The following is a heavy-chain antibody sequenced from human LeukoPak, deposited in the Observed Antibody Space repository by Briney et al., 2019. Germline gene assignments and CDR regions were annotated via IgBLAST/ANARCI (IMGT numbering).Heavy chain of an antibody. D-gene: IGHD6-19*01. CDR1: GGSFSGYY. Sequence: IPSETLSLTCAVYGGSFSGYYWSWIRQPPGKGLEWIGEINHSGSTNYNPSLKSRVTISVDTSKNQFSLKLSSVTAADTAVYYCARGGGGWYEDYWGQGTLVTVSS. CDR3: ARGGGGWYEDY. J-gene: IGHJ4*02. V-gene: IGHV4-34*01. CDR2: INHSGST.